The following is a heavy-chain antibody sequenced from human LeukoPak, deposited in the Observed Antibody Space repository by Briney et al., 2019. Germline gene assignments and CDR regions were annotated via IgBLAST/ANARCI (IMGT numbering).Heavy chain of an antibody. CDR2: ISYDGSNK. CDR1: AFAFSSYG. Sequence: GGSLRLSCAASAFAFSSYGMHWVRQAPGKGLEWVAVISYDGSNKYYADSVKGRFTISRDNSKNTLYLQMNSLRAEDTAVYYCARIYYDSSGYRLFDYWGQGTLVTVSS. CDR3: ARIYYDSSGYRLFDY. J-gene: IGHJ4*02. D-gene: IGHD3-22*01. V-gene: IGHV3-30*03.